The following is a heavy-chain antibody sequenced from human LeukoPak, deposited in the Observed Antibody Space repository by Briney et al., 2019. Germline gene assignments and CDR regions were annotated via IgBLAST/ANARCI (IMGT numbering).Heavy chain of an antibody. CDR1: GYSFTSYW. V-gene: IGHV5-51*01. CDR3: ARTTVVTDDAFDI. D-gene: IGHD4-23*01. CDR2: IYPGDSDT. Sequence: GESLKISCKGSGYSFTSYWIGWVRQMPGKGLEWMGIIYPGDSDTRYSPSFQGQVTISADKSISTAYLQWSSPKASDTAMYYCARTTVVTDDAFDIWGQGTMVTVSS. J-gene: IGHJ3*02.